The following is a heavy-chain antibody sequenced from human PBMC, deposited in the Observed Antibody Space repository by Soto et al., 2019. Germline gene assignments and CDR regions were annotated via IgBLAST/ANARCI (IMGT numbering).Heavy chain of an antibody. D-gene: IGHD3-22*01. CDR1: GFTFSSYA. V-gene: IGHV3-30-3*01. J-gene: IGHJ5*02. CDR2: ISYDGSNK. Sequence: QVQLVESGGGVVQPGRSLRLSCAASGFTFSSYAMHWVRQAPGKGLEWVAVISYDGSNKYYADSVKGRFTISRDNSKNTLYLQMNSLRAEDTAVYYCARDSDSSGYSAFDPWGQGTLVTVSS. CDR3: ARDSDSSGYSAFDP.